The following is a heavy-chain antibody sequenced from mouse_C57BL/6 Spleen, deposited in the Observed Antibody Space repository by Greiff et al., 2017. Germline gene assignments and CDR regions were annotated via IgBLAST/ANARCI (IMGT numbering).Heavy chain of an antibody. CDR1: GYTFTDYN. CDR2: INPNNGGT. CDR3: ARYRRDAMDY. Sequence: VQLQQSGPELVKPGASVKIPCKASGYTFTDYNMDWVKQSHGQSLEWIGDINPNNGGTIYNQKFKGKATLTVDKSSSTAYMQLRSLTSEDTAVYDCARYRRDAMDYGGQGTSVTVSS. J-gene: IGHJ4*01. V-gene: IGHV1-18*01.